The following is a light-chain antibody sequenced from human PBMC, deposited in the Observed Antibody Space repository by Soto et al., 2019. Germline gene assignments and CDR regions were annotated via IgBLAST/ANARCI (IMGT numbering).Light chain of an antibody. Sequence: EIVMTQSPATLSVSPGERATLSCRASQSVSSNLAWYQQKPGQAPRLLLYGASTRATDIPARFSGSGSGAEFTLTISSLQSEDFAVYYCQQYYNWPLTFGGGTKVEIK. J-gene: IGKJ4*01. CDR3: QQYYNWPLT. CDR1: QSVSSN. CDR2: GAS. V-gene: IGKV3-15*01.